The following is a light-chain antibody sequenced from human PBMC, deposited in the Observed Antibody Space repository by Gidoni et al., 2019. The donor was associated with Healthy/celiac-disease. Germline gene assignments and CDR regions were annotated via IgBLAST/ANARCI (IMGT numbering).Light chain of an antibody. CDR3: SSYTSSSSV. CDR2: DVS. V-gene: IGLV2-14*03. CDR1: SSDVGGYNY. Sequence: HSALTQPASVSGSPAQSITISCTGTSSDVGGYNYVSWYQQHPGKAPKLMIYDVSNRPSGVSNRFSGSKSGNTASLTISGLQAEDEADYYCSSYTSSSSVFGGGTKLTVL. J-gene: IGLJ2*01.